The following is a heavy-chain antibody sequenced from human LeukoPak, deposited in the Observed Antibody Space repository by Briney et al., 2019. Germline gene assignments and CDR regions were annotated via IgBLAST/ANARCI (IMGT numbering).Heavy chain of an antibody. CDR3: ARQFHDFWSDAFDI. D-gene: IGHD3-3*01. CDR1: GGSFSGYY. Sequence: SETLSLTCAVYGGSFSGYYWSWIRQPPGKGLEWIGEINHSGSTNYNPSLKSRVTISVDTSKNQFSLKLSSVTAADTAVYYCARQFHDFWSDAFDIWGQGTMVTVSS. CDR2: INHSGST. V-gene: IGHV4-34*01. J-gene: IGHJ3*02.